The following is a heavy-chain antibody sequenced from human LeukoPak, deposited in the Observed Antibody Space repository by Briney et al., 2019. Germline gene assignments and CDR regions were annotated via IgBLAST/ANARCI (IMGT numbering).Heavy chain of an antibody. J-gene: IGHJ5*02. CDR3: ARHATYYYGSGSYSINWFDP. V-gene: IGHV4-39*01. Sequence: PSETLSLTCTVSGGSISSSSYYWGWIRQPPGKGLERIGSIYYSGSTYYNPSLKSRVTISVDTSKNQFSLKLSSVTAADTAVYYCARHATYYYGSGSYSINWFDPWGQGTLVTVSS. D-gene: IGHD3-10*01. CDR2: IYYSGST. CDR1: GGSISSSSYY.